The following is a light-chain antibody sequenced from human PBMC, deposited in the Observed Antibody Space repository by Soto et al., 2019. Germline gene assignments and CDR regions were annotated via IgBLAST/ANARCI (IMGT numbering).Light chain of an antibody. J-gene: IGKJ2*02. V-gene: IGKV1-5*01. CDR3: QQYKSYSCT. Sequence: DIQMTQSPSILSASVGDRVTITCRASQSISNWLAWYQQKPGRAPKVLIYDASSLQSGVPSRFSGSGSGTEFTLTISSLQPDDIATYYCQQYKSYSCTFGQGTNLEL. CDR1: QSISNW. CDR2: DAS.